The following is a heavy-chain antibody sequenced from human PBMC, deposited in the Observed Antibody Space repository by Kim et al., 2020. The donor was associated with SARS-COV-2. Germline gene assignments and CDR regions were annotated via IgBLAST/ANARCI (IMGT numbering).Heavy chain of an antibody. Sequence: LKSRVTISVDTSKNQFSLELSSVTAADTAVYYCARSYYDSSGYYPSPFGYWGQGTLVTVSS. J-gene: IGHJ4*02. D-gene: IGHD3-22*01. V-gene: IGHV4-39*01. CDR3: ARSYYDSSGYYPSPFGY.